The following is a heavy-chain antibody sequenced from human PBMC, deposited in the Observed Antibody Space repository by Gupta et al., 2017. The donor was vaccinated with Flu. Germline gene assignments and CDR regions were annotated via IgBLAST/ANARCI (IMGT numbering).Heavy chain of an antibody. J-gene: IGHJ5*02. V-gene: IGHV3-23*01. CDR2: ISGRGAST. D-gene: IGHD3-10*01. CDR3: ARERGAGRTWFDP. Sequence: EVPLLESGGGLGQPGGSLRLSCAASGFPFSSSAMSWVRQAPGKGLEWVSTISGRGASTDYTDSVRGRFTISRDNSKNTMYLQLNSLRAEDTAVYYCARERGAGRTWFDPWGQGTLVAVSS. CDR1: GFPFSSSA.